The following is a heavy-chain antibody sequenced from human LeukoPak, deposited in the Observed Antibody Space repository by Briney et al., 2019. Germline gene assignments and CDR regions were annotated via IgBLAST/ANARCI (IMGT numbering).Heavy chain of an antibody. CDR1: GDSITSSGYY. J-gene: IGHJ4*02. CDR3: ARRPRSGYCLDY. D-gene: IGHD3-22*01. Sequence: SETLSLTCTVSGDSITSSGYYWGWIRQPPGKGLEWIGSSHYTERAYYNPSLKGRVTMSVETSKNQFSLKLSSVTAADTAVYFCARRPRSGYCLDYWGQGALVTVSS. CDR2: SHYTERA. V-gene: IGHV4-39*01.